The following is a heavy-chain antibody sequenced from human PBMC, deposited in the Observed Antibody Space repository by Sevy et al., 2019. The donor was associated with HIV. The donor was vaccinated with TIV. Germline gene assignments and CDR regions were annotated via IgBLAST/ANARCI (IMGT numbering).Heavy chain of an antibody. V-gene: IGHV4-30-4*01. CDR1: GGSISSGDYY. D-gene: IGHD3-10*01. J-gene: IGHJ4*02. CDR2: IYYSGST. Sequence: SETLSLTCTVSGGSISSGDYYWSWIRQPPGKGLEWIGYIYYSGSTYYNPSLKSRVTISVDTSKNQFSLKLSSVTAADTAVYYCARGLGFGAISTFDYWGQGTLVTVSS. CDR3: ARGLGFGAISTFDY.